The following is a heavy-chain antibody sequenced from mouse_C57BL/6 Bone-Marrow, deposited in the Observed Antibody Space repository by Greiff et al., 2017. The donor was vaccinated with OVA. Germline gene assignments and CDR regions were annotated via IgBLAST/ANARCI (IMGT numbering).Heavy chain of an antibody. CDR2: IDPSDSET. CDR1: GYTFTSYW. CDR3: ARWSSGPFAY. D-gene: IGHD3-2*02. V-gene: IGHV1-52*01. J-gene: IGHJ3*01. Sequence: QVQLQQPGAELVRPGSSVKLSCEASGYTFTSYWMHWVKQRPIQGLEWIGNIDPSDSETHYNQKFKDKATLTVDKSSSTAYMQLSSLTSEDSAVYYCARWSSGPFAYWGQGTLVTVSA.